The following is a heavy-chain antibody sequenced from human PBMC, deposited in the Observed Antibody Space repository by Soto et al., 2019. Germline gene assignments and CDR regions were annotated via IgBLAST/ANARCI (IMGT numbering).Heavy chain of an antibody. Sequence: GASVKVSCKASVYTFTTYDISWVRQAPGQGLEWMGRISTYNGNTNYPQSLQGRLTLTTDTSTTTAYMELRSLRSDDTAVYYCARDPSHVLMVNPPTLYGMDVGGQGTTVTVSS. D-gene: IGHD2-8*01. J-gene: IGHJ6*02. CDR2: ISTYNGNT. V-gene: IGHV1-18*01. CDR3: ARDPSHVLMVNPPTLYGMDV. CDR1: VYTFTTYD.